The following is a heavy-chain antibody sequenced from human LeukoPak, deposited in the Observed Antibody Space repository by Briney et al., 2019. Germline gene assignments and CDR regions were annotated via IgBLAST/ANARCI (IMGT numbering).Heavy chain of an antibody. J-gene: IGHJ4*02. CDR2: IYYSGST. CDR3: ARSVEIAAMPFDY. Sequence: SETLSLTCTVSGGSIGSYYWSWIRQPPGKGLEWIGYIYYSGSTNYNPSLKSRVTISVDTSKNQFSLKLSSVTAADTAVYYCARSVEIAAMPFDYWGQGTLVTVSS. CDR1: GGSIGSYY. D-gene: IGHD2-2*01. V-gene: IGHV4-59*01.